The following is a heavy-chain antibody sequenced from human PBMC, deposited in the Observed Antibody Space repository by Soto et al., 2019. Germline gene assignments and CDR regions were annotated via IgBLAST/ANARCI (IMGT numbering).Heavy chain of an antibody. CDR2: ISGSGDST. CDR3: AKGEGGSSSSPWYSGMDV. J-gene: IGHJ6*02. Sequence: PGGSLRLSCAASGVTFSPYAMDWVGQAPGKGLEWVSGISGSGDSTYYADSVKGRFTVSRDNSKNTLYLQMNSLRAEDTAVYYCAKGEGGSSSSPWYSGMDVWGQGTTVTVSS. D-gene: IGHD6-6*01. CDR1: GVTFSPYA. V-gene: IGHV3-23*01.